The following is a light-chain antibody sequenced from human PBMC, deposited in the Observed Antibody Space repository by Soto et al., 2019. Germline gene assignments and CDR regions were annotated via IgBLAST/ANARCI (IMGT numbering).Light chain of an antibody. CDR2: EVS. CDR3: SPYTSSSTIV. J-gene: IGLJ1*01. CDR1: RSDVGGYKY. V-gene: IGLV2-14*01. Sequence: QSALTQPASVSGSPGQSITLSCTGTRSDVGGYKYVSWYQQHPGKAPKLMIYEVSNRPSGVSTRFSGSKSGNTASLTISGLQAEDEADYYCSPYTSSSTIVFGPGTKLTVL.